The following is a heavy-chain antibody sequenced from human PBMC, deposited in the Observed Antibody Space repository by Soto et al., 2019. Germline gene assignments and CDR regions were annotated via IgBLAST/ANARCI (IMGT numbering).Heavy chain of an antibody. CDR3: ASEGAGRAPINI. D-gene: IGHD6-19*01. J-gene: IGHJ3*02. V-gene: IGHV4-59*01. CDR1: GGSISTYY. CDR2: ISYLGNT. Sequence: SETLSLTCNLSGGSISTYYWSWIRQSPGKGLEWIGYISYLGNTNYNPSLKSRVNISVDTPKNQFSLKLGSVTSADTAMYYCASEGAGRAPINIWGRGTMVTVSS.